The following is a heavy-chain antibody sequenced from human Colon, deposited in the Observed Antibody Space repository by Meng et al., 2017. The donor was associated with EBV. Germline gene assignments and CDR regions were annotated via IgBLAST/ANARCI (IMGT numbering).Heavy chain of an antibody. J-gene: IGHJ4*02. D-gene: IGHD6-19*01. Sequence: LQAAGPRRVRPSQAPPLNCPVSGGSVSSGGYYWTWIRQHPGKGLEWCGNIYYSGSTFYNPSLKRRVIISIDSSKNQFSLNLRSVTAADTAVYYCARVSSGWDYFDYWGQGTLVTVSS. CDR2: IYYSGST. CDR3: ARVSSGWDYFDY. CDR1: GGSVSSGGYY. V-gene: IGHV4-31*03.